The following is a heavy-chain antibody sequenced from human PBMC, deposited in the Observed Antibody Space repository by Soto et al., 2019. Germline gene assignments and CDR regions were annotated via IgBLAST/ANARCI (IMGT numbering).Heavy chain of an antibody. V-gene: IGHV4-59*01. J-gene: IGHJ3*02. CDR3: AGASELGNNAFDI. CDR1: GGSISSYY. CDR2: IYYSGST. D-gene: IGHD7-27*01. Sequence: SETLSLTCTVSGGSISSYYWSWIRQPPGKGLEWIGYIYYSGSTNYNPSLKSRVTISVDTTKNQFSLKLSSVTAADTAVYYCAGASELGNNAFDIWGQGTMVTVSS.